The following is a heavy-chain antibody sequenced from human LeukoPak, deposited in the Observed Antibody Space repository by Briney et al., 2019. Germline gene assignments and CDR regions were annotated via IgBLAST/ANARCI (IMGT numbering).Heavy chain of an antibody. V-gene: IGHV5-51*01. CDR1: GYSFTNYW. Sequence: GESLKISCKASGYSFTNYWIGWMRQMPGKGLEWMGMIYPGDGETRYSPSFQGQVTISADKSTSTAYLQWSSLQASDTAMYYCARLSSGWYFDYWGQGTLVTVSS. J-gene: IGHJ4*02. CDR3: ARLSSGWYFDY. D-gene: IGHD6-19*01. CDR2: IYPGDGET.